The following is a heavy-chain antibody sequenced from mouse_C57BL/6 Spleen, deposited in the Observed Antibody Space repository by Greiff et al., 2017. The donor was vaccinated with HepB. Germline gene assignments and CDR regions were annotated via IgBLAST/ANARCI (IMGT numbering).Heavy chain of an antibody. CDR1: GYTFTSYW. CDR3: AGPYGYVSVWFDY. Sequence: VQLQQPGAELVKPGASVKMSCKASGYTFTSYWITWVKQRPGQGLEWIGDIYPGSGSTNYNEKFKSKSTLTVDTSSSTAYMQLSSLTSEDSAVYYCAGPYGYVSVWFDYWGQGTVVTV. CDR2: IYPGSGST. V-gene: IGHV1-55*01. D-gene: IGHD2-2*01. J-gene: IGHJ3*01.